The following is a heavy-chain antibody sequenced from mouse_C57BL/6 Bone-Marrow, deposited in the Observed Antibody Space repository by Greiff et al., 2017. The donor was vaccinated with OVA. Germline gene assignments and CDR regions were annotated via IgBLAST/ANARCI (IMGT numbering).Heavy chain of an antibody. CDR2: IDPSDSYT. CDR3: ARRGPYYGSSYGGFAY. Sequence: QVQLQQPGAELVRPGTSVKLSCKASGYTFTSYWMHWVKQRPGQGLEWIGVIDPSDSYTNYNQKFKGKATLTVDTSSSTAYMQLSSLTSEDSAVYYGARRGPYYGSSYGGFAYWGQGTLVTVSA. V-gene: IGHV1-59*01. D-gene: IGHD1-1*01. J-gene: IGHJ3*01. CDR1: GYTFTSYW.